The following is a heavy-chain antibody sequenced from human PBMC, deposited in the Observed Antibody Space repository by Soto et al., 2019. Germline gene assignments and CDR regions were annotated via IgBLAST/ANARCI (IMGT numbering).Heavy chain of an antibody. CDR2: MNPNSGNT. J-gene: IGHJ5*02. D-gene: IGHD2-2*01. CDR3: ARALIPAKRNWFDP. V-gene: IGHV1-8*01. CDR1: GYTFTSYD. Sequence: QVQLVQSGAEVKKPGASVKVSCKASGYTFTSYDINWVRQATGQGLEWMGWMNPNSGNTGYAQKFQGRVTMTRNTXXSAAYLELSSLRSEETAVYSCARALIPAKRNWFDPWGQGTLVTVSS.